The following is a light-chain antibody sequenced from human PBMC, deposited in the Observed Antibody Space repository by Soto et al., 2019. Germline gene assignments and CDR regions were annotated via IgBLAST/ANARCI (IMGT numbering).Light chain of an antibody. Sequence: EIVLTQSPATLSLSPGERPPSSSRASKSVSSYLACYQQNPGQVPRLVIYDASNRATGIPGRFSGSGSGTDFTLTISSLEPEDFGVYYCQQRSSWPRTFGQGTKVEIK. V-gene: IGKV3-11*01. J-gene: IGKJ1*01. CDR3: QQRSSWPRT. CDR2: DAS. CDR1: KSVSSY.